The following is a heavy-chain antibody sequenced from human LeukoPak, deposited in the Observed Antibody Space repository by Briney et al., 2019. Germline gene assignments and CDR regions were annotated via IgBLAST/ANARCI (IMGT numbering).Heavy chain of an antibody. D-gene: IGHD6-25*01. CDR2: IYTSGST. J-gene: IGHJ4*02. CDR3: VGGTGWKTNDY. Sequence: SETLSLTCTVSGGSISSGSYYWSWIRQPAGKGLEWIGRIYTSGSTNYNPSLKSRVTISVDTSKNQFSLKLSSVTAADTAVYYCVGGTGWKTNDYWGQGTLVTVSS. CDR1: GGSISSGSYY. V-gene: IGHV4-61*02.